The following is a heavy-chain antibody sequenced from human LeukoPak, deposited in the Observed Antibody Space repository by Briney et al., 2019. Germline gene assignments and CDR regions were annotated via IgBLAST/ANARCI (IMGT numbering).Heavy chain of an antibody. CDR2: ISGSGGST. CDR3: AKSREDQDRYYYGMDV. CDR1: GFTFSSYA. J-gene: IGHJ6*02. D-gene: IGHD2-2*01. Sequence: GGSLRLSCAASGFTFSSYAMSWVRQAPGKGLEWVSAISGSGGSTYYADSVKGRFTISRDNSKNMLYLQMNSLRAEDTAVYYCAKSREDQDRYYYGMDVWGQGTTVTVSS. V-gene: IGHV3-23*01.